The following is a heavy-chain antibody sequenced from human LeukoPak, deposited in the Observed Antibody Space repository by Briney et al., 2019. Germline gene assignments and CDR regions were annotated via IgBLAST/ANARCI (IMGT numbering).Heavy chain of an antibody. D-gene: IGHD3-22*01. CDR3: ARRMTYYDSSGMNDY. J-gene: IGHJ4*02. Sequence: GESLKISCKGSGYSFTCYWIGWVRQMPGKGLESMGIIYPGDSDTRYSPSFQGQVTISADKSISTAYLQWSSLKASDTAMYYCARRMTYYDSSGMNDYWGQGTLVTVSP. CDR1: GYSFTCYW. V-gene: IGHV5-51*01. CDR2: IYPGDSDT.